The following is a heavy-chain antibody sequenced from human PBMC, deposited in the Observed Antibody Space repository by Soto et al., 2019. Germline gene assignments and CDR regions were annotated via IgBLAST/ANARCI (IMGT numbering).Heavy chain of an antibody. V-gene: IGHV1-46*01. J-gene: IGHJ5*02. CDR1: AGTFTSYY. CDR2: INPNGGRT. CDR3: AGTSGGDFGNNKEGYNWLDP. D-gene: IGHD3-16*01. Sequence: ASVKVSCKAPAGTFTSYYIHWVRQAPGHGLEWMGIINPNGGRTSFAQTFQGRITMTTDTSTSTVDMELRGLRSEDTAVYYCAGTSGGDFGNNKEGYNWLDPWGQGSLVTVSS.